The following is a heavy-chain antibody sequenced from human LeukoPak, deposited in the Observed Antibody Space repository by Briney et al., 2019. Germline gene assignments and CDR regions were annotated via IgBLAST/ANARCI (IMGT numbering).Heavy chain of an antibody. Sequence: GGSLRLSCAASGFTFNSFAMHWVRQAPGKGLEWVAVISYDGTYKYYADSVKGRFTISRDNSKNTLYLQMNSLRAEDTAEYYCARDSLGELLYLGYYFDYWGQGILVTVSS. J-gene: IGHJ4*02. CDR3: ARDSLGELLYLGYYFDY. CDR2: ISYDGTYK. D-gene: IGHD3-10*01. CDR1: GFTFNSFA. V-gene: IGHV3-30-3*01.